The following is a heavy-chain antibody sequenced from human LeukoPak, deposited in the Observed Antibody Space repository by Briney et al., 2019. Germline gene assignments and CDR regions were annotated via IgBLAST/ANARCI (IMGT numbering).Heavy chain of an antibody. V-gene: IGHV3-30*03. CDR3: AIQGGSGRKDFDY. CDR1: GFTFSSYG. J-gene: IGHJ4*02. CDR2: ISDDGRDK. Sequence: GGSLRLSCAASGFTFSSYGIHWVREAPGKGLEWVALISDDGRDKYYADSVKGRFTISRDNSKNSLYLQMNSLKTQDTAVYYCAIQGGSGRKDFDYWGQGTLVTVSS. D-gene: IGHD1-26*01.